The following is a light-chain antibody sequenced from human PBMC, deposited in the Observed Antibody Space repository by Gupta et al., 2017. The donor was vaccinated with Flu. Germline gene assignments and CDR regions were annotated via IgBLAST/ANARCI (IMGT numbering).Light chain of an antibody. CDR2: DVS. J-gene: IGKJ1*01. CDR3: QQYKYYPHT. V-gene: IGKV3D-20*01. Sequence: PGERATLTCGASQSISNNYLAWYQQKPGLAPRLLIYDVSRRATGVPDRFSGSGSGTDFTLTTSRLEAEDFAVYYCQQYKYYPHTFGQGTKVEIK. CDR1: QSISNNY.